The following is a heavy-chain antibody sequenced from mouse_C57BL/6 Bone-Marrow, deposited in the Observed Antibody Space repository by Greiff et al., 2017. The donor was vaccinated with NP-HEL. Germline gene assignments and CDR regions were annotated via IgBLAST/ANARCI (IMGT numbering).Heavy chain of an antibody. V-gene: IGHV1-39*01. CDR1: GYSFTDYN. Sequence: VQLQQSGPELVKPGASVKISCKASGYSFTDYNMNWVKQSNGKSLEWIGVINPNYGTTSYNEKFKSKATLTVDKSSSTAYMQLSSLTSEDSAVYYCARLGGRFGSSPPYAMDYWGRGTSVTVSS. CDR2: INPNYGTT. D-gene: IGHD1-1*01. J-gene: IGHJ4*01. CDR3: ARLGGRFGSSPPYAMDY.